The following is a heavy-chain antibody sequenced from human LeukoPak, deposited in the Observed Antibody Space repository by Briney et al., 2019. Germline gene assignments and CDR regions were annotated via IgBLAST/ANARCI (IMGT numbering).Heavy chain of an antibody. J-gene: IGHJ4*02. V-gene: IGHV4-59*01. Sequence: SETLSLTCTLSVGSISSYYWSWIRQPPGKGLEWIGYIYYSGSTNYNPSLKSRVTISVDTSKNQFSLKLSSVTAADTAVYYCARVLGRPPVVATIDYWGQGTLVTVSS. CDR2: IYYSGST. CDR3: ARVLGRPPVVATIDY. D-gene: IGHD5-12*01. CDR1: VGSISSYY.